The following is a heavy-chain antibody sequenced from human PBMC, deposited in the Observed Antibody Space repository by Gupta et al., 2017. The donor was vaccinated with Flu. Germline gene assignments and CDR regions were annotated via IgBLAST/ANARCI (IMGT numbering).Heavy chain of an antibody. Sequence: QVQLVESGGGVVQPGRSLRLSCTASGFIFSSYGMHWVRQAPGKGLEGLTVMSNDGRNKYYADSVRGRFTISRDNSKNTLFLQMNSLSAEDTAVYYCARDSGWKYFDYWGQGTRVTVSS. J-gene: IGHJ4*02. V-gene: IGHV3-30*03. CDR3: ARDSGWKYFDY. CDR2: MSNDGRNK. D-gene: IGHD1-1*01. CDR1: GFIFSSYG.